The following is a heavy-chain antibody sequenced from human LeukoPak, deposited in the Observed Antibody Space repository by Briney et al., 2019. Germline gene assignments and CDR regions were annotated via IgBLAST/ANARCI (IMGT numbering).Heavy chain of an antibody. D-gene: IGHD2-21*01. J-gene: IGHJ6*01. Sequence: SETLSLTCIVSGGAISSYYWTWIRQPAGKVMEWIGCIHTSGNTKYNPTLTSEVTMPLETSRNQLSLKLTSVPAANTAMYYSVSSYGIREGYSHYGMDVWGEGRTLTVSS. V-gene: IGHV4-4*07. CDR1: GGAISSYY. CDR3: VSSYGIREGYSHYGMDV. CDR2: IHTSGNT.